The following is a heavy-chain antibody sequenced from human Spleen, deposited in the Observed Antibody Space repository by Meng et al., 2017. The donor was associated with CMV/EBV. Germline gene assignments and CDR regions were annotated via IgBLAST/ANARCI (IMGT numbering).Heavy chain of an antibody. CDR1: GFTFSSYE. Sequence: GESLKISCAASGFTFSSYEMNWVRQAPGKGLEWVSYISISGATIYYADSVKGRFTISRDNAKNSLYLQMNSLRAEDTAVYYCARAAYFDFWSGYSGDMKVGLDCWGQGTLVTVSS. D-gene: IGHD3-3*01. V-gene: IGHV3-48*03. CDR2: ISISGATI. J-gene: IGHJ4*02. CDR3: ARAAYFDFWSGYSGDMKVGLDC.